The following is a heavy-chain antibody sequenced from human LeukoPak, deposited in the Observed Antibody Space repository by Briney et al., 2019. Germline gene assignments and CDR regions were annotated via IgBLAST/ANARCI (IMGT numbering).Heavy chain of an antibody. CDR1: GGSINNYY. J-gene: IGHJ4*02. Sequence: SETLSLTCTVSGGSINNYYWSWIRQPPGKGLEWIGRIYTSGSTNYNPSLKSRVTISVDTSKNQFSLKLSSVTAADTAVYYCTRGGELMNFWGQGTLVTVSS. V-gene: IGHV4-4*08. CDR3: TRGGELMNF. D-gene: IGHD1-26*01. CDR2: IYTSGST.